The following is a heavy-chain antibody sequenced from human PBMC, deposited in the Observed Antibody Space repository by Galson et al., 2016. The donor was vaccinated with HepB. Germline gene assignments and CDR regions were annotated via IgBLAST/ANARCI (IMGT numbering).Heavy chain of an antibody. D-gene: IGHD3-10*01. CDR1: GYTFTPFP. V-gene: IGHV1-3*01. J-gene: IGHJ4*02. CDR2: INAANGDT. CDR3: ARKDYYTSGVYHFDS. Sequence: SVKASCKASGYTFTPFPIHWVRQARGEGLEWMGWINAANGDTGYSQTFQGRITITTDTSAGTTYMELGSLTSEDTAVYFCARKDYYTSGVYHFDSWGQGTLVTVSS.